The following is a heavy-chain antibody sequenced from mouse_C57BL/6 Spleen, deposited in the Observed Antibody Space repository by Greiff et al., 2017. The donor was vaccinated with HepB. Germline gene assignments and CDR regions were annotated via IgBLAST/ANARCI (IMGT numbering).Heavy chain of an antibody. CDR2: ISSGGDYI. CDR3: TRGNYGGAMDY. Sequence: EVMLVESGEGLVKPGGSLKLSCAASGFTFSSYAMSWVRQTPEKRLEWVAYISSGGDYIYYADTVKGRFTISRDNARNTLYLQMSSLKSEDTAMYYCTRGNYGGAMDYWGQGTSVTVSS. J-gene: IGHJ4*01. D-gene: IGHD1-1*01. V-gene: IGHV5-9-1*02. CDR1: GFTFSSYA.